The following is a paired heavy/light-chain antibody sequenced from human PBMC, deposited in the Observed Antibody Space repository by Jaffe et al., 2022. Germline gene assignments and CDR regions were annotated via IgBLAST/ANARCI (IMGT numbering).Light chain of an antibody. Sequence: QPVLTQPTSLSASPGASARFTCTLRSGINVGTYRIYWYQQKPGSLPRYLLRYKSDSDKQQGSGVPSRFSGSKDASTNAGLLLISGLQSEDEADYYCAIWYSSTYVFGGGTKLTVL. CDR3: AIWYSSTYV. V-gene: IGLV5-39*01. J-gene: IGLJ3*02. CDR1: SGINVGTYR. CDR2: YKSDSDK.
Heavy chain of an antibody. CDR2: INPGSGST. CDR1: GYTFTTYY. J-gene: IGHJ5*02. V-gene: IGHV1-46*01. CDR3: ARDRHYYDGSDLNWFDP. Sequence: VQLVQSGAEVKKPGASVKVSCKASGYTFTTYYMHWVRQAPGQGVEWMGMINPGSGSTTYAQQFQGRVTMTRDTSTSTAYMELSSLRSEDTAVYYCARDRHYYDGSDLNWFDPWGQGTLVTVSS. D-gene: IGHD3-22*01.